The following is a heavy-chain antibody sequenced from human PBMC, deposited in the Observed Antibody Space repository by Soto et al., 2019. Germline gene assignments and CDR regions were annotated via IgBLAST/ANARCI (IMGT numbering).Heavy chain of an antibody. CDR1: GFTFSSYG. D-gene: IGHD3-22*01. CDR3: AKDRAYYYDSSGYYYNTPHFDY. Sequence: GGSLRLSCAASGFTFSSYGMHWVRQAPGKGLEWVAVISYDGSNKYYADSVKGRFTISRDNSKNTLYLQMNSLRAEDTAVYYCAKDRAYYYDSSGYYYNTPHFDYWGQGTLVTVSS. J-gene: IGHJ4*02. CDR2: ISYDGSNK. V-gene: IGHV3-30*18.